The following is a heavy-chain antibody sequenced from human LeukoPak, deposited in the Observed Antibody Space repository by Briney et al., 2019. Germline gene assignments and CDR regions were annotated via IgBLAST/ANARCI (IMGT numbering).Heavy chain of an antibody. CDR2: ISGSGGST. CDR1: GFTFSSYA. CDR3: AKEYSSSFFAGSFAFDI. J-gene: IGHJ3*02. Sequence: GGSLRLSCAASGFTFSSYAMSWVRQAPGKGLEWVSAISGSGGSTYYADSVKGRFTISRDNSKNALYLQMNSLRAEDTAVYCCAKEYSSSFFAGSFAFDIWGQGTMVTVSS. V-gene: IGHV3-23*01. D-gene: IGHD6-6*01.